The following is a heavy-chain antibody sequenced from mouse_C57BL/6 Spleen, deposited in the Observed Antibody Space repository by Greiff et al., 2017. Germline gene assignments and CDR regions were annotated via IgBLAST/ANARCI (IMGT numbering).Heavy chain of an antibody. CDR3: ARGANWAYFDY. CDR2: IYPGDGDT. CDR1: GYAFSSYW. V-gene: IGHV1-80*01. D-gene: IGHD4-1*01. J-gene: IGHJ2*01. Sequence: VQLQQSGAELVKPGASVKISCKASGYAFSSYWMNWVKQRPGKGLEWIGQIYPGDGDTNYNGKFKGKATLTADKSSSTAYMQLSSLTAEVSAVYFCARGANWAYFDYWGQGTTLTVSS.